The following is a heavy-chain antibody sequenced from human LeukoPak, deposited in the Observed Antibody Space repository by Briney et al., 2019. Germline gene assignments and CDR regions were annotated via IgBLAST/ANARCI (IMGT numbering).Heavy chain of an antibody. CDR3: ARDRGAGYYDSSGYYVY. CDR2: IIPIFGIA. D-gene: IGHD3-22*01. Sequence: GASVKVSCKASGGTFSSYAISWVRQAPGQGLEWMGRIIPIFGIANYAQKFQGRVTITADKSTSTAYMELSSLRSEDTAVYYCARDRGAGYYDSSGYYVYWGQGTLVTVSS. J-gene: IGHJ4*02. CDR1: GGTFSSYA. V-gene: IGHV1-69*04.